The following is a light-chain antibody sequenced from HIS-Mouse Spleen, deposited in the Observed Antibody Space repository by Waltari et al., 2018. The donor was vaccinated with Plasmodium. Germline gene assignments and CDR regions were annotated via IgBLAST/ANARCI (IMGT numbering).Light chain of an antibody. J-gene: IGKJ1*01. CDR3: QQYNSYSWT. CDR2: KAS. V-gene: IGKV1-5*03. CDR1: QSISSR. Sequence: DIQMTQSPSTLSASVRDSIPITCRASQSISSRLAWYQQKPGKAPKLLIYKASSLESGVPSRFSGSGSGTEFTLTISSLQPDDFATYYCQQYNSYSWTFGQGTKVEIK.